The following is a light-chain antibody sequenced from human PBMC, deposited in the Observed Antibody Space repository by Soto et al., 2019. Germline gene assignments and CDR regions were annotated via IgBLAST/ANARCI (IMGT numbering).Light chain of an antibody. J-gene: IGKJ2*01. CDR2: GAS. Sequence: DIQMTQSPSSLSASVGDRVTITCRASPTISNSLTWYQQKPGKAPQFLIFGASSLPGGVPSRFSGSGSGTDFTLTISSLQPEDFATYFCQQSYSTPYTFGQGTKLDIK. V-gene: IGKV1-39*01. CDR3: QQSYSTPYT. CDR1: PTISNS.